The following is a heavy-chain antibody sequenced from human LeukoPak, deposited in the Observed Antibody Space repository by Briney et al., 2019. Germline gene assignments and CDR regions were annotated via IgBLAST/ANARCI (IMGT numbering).Heavy chain of an antibody. J-gene: IGHJ6*02. CDR1: GYSFTSYW. CDR2: IYPGDSDT. D-gene: IGHD6-19*01. V-gene: IGHV5-51*01. CDR3: ARQVGVAGSYYYGMDV. Sequence: GESLQISCQGSGYSFTSYWIGWVRQMPGKGLEWMGIIYPGDSDTRYSPSFQGQVTISADKSISTAYLQWSSLKASDTAMYYCARQVGVAGSYYYGMDVWGQGTTVTVSS.